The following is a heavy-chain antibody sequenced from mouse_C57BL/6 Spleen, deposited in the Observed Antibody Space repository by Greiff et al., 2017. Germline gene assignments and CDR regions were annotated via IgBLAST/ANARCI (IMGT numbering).Heavy chain of an antibody. V-gene: IGHV1-61*01. D-gene: IGHD1-1*01. CDR3: AREGRDYVMDY. CDR2: IYPSDSET. CDR1: GYTFTSYW. J-gene: IGHJ4*01. Sequence: QVQLQQPGAELVRPGSSVKLSCKASGYTFTSYWMDWVKQRPGQGLEWIGNIYPSDSETHYNEKFKGKATLNVDKSSSTTYMQLISRTSEDSAVDYCAREGRDYVMDYWGQGTTVTVSS.